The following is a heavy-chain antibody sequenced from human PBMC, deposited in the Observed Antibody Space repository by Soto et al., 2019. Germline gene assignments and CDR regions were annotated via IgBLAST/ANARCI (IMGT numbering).Heavy chain of an antibody. J-gene: IGHJ4*02. V-gene: IGHV3-23*01. D-gene: IGHD2-21*02. CDR1: EFTFNSYA. CDR3: AKDARDTGGNSGIDY. Sequence: EVQLLESGGDLVQPGGSLRLSCVASEFTFNSYAMSWVRQAPGMGLEWVSSIIGSGAITYYADSVKGRFTISRDNSKSTLYLQMNSLIVEDTALYYCAKDARDTGGNSGIDYWGQGTLVTVSS. CDR2: IIGSGAIT.